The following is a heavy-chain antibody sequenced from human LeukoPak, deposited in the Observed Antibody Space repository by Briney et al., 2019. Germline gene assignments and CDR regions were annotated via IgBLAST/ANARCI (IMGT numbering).Heavy chain of an antibody. CDR2: INNLGSST. CDR3: ARGLYYGMDV. J-gene: IGHJ6*02. V-gene: IGHV3-74*01. CDR1: GFTFSTYW. Sequence: GGSLRLSCAASGFTFSTYWMHWVRQVPGKGLVWVSRINNLGSSTTYADSVKGRFTISRDNAKNTLYLQMNSLRVEDTAVYYCARGLYYGMDVWGQGTTVTVSS.